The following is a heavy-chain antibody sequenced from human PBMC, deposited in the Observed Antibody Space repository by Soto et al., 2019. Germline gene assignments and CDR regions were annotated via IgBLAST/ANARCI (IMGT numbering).Heavy chain of an antibody. V-gene: IGHV3-13*01. CDR1: GFTFSGFD. D-gene: IGHD2-21*01. Sequence: EVQLVESGGNLVQPGGSLRLSCEASGFTFSGFDMHWVRQPTGKGLEWVSTIGTAGDTYYAVSVKGRFTISRDNAKNSLSLQMNSLRAGDTAVYFCARGQEVGAHCFDSWGQGTQVTVSS. J-gene: IGHJ4*02. CDR2: IGTAGDT. CDR3: ARGQEVGAHCFDS.